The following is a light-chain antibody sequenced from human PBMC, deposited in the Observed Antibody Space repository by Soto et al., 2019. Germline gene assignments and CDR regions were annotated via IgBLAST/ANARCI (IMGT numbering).Light chain of an antibody. J-gene: IGLJ1*01. CDR1: SSDVGGYNY. CDR3: SSYTTSNTRQIV. CDR2: DVS. V-gene: IGLV2-14*03. Sequence: QSVLTQPASVSGSPGQSITISCTGTSSDVGGYNYVSWYQHHPGKAPKLIIYDVSNRPSGVSNRFSGSKSGNTASLTISGLQPEDEADYYCSSYTTSNTRQIVFGTGTKVPVL.